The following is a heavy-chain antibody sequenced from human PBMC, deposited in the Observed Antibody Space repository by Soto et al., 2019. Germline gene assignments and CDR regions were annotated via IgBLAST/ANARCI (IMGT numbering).Heavy chain of an antibody. D-gene: IGHD2-8*01. Sequence: GGSLRLSCAASGFPFGDFGMHWLRQAPGKGLEWVAVISHDGSDKFYADSVKARFTISRDNSKNTLYLQMSGLRGEDTAVYYCAESRDFFFSMSKCYRYYFDYWGQGTLVTVPS. CDR3: AESRDFFFSMSKCYRYYFDY. CDR1: GFPFGDFG. J-gene: IGHJ4*02. V-gene: IGHV3-30*18. CDR2: ISHDGSDK.